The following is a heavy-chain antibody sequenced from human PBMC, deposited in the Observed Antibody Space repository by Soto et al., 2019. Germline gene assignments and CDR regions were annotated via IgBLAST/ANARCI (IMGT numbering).Heavy chain of an antibody. J-gene: IGHJ3*02. V-gene: IGHV1-3*01. CDR3: ARSPHCSSTSCYANAFDI. Sequence: ASVKVSCTASGYTFTCYAMHWPRPAQVQRLEWMGWINAGNGNTKYSQKFQGRVTITRDTSASTAYMELSSLRSEDTAVYYCARSPHCSSTSCYANAFDIWGQGTMVTVSS. CDR1: GYTFTCYA. CDR2: INAGNGNT. D-gene: IGHD2-2*01.